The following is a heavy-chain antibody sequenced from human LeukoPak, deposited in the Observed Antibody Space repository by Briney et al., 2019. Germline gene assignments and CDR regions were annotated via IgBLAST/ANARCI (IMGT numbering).Heavy chain of an antibody. D-gene: IGHD5-18*01. CDR1: GGTFSSYA. CDR2: IIPIFGTA. CDR3: ARAGGGYSYGYSDY. V-gene: IGHV1-69*13. Sequence: SVKVSCKASGGTFSSYAISWVRQAPGQGLEWMGGIIPIFGTANYAQKFQGRVTITADESTSTAYMELSSLRSEDTAAYYCARAGGGYSYGYSDYWGQGTLVTVSS. J-gene: IGHJ4*02.